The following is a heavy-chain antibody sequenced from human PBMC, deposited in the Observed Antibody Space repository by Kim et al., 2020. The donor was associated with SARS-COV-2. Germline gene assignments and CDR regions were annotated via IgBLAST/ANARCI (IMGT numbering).Heavy chain of an antibody. Sequence: SGNTGYAQKFQGRVTMTRNTSISTAYMELSSLRSEDTAVYYCANSGNFDYWGQGTLVTVSS. V-gene: IGHV1-8*01. CDR2: SGNT. D-gene: IGHD1-26*01. CDR3: ANSGNFDY. J-gene: IGHJ4*02.